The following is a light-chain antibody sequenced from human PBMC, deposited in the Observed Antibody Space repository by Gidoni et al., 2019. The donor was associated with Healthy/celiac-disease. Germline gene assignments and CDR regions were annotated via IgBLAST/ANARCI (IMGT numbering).Light chain of an antibody. J-gene: IGKJ5*01. CDR3: QQFNSYFIT. V-gene: IGKV1-13*02. CDR2: DAS. CDR1: QGISSA. Sequence: AIQLTQSPSSLSASVGDRVTITCRASQGISSALAWYQQKPGKAPKLLIYDASSVESGVPSRFSGSGSGTDFTLTISSLQPEDFATYYCQQFNSYFITFGQGTRLEIK.